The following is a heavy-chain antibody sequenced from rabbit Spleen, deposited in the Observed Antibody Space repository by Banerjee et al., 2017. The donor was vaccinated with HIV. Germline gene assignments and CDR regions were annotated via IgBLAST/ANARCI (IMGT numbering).Heavy chain of an antibody. J-gene: IGHJ4*01. CDR1: GFDFSSGYD. CDR2: IGTGSSGFT. Sequence: QEQLVESGGGLVKPGASLTLTCEASGFDFSSGYDMCWVRQAPGKGLEWIACIGTGSSGFTYFASWAKGRFTISKTSSTTVTLHMTSLTAADTATYFCARDLVAVIGWNFNLWGPGTLVTVS. V-gene: IGHV1S45*01. D-gene: IGHD1-1*01. CDR3: ARDLVAVIGWNFNL.